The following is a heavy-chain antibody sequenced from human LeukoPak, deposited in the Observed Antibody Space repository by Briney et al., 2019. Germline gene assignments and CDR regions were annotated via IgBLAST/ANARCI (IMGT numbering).Heavy chain of an antibody. D-gene: IGHD3-16*01. Sequence: GGSLRLSCAASGFTFSSYSMNWVRQAPGKGLEWVSYISSSSSTIYYADSVKGRFTISRDNAKNSLYLQMNSLRAEDTAVYYCARALRRPRMITFGGALSKFDPWGQGTLVTVSS. V-gene: IGHV3-48*01. CDR2: ISSSSSTI. CDR3: ARALRRPRMITFGGALSKFDP. J-gene: IGHJ5*02. CDR1: GFTFSSYS.